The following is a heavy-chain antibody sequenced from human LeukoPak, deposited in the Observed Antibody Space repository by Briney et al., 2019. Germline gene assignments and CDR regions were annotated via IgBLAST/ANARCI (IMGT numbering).Heavy chain of an antibody. CDR1: GFSFSSYE. V-gene: IGHV3-48*03. J-gene: IGHJ4*02. D-gene: IGHD1-1*01. CDR3: ARCTTGRTFGSLREIKRSREIDY. Sequence: GGSLRLSCAASGFSFSSYEMNWVRQAPGKGLEWISYISASGTLTHYADSVEGRFTISRDNAKNSLYLQMNSLRVEDTAVYYCARCTTGRTFGSLREIKRSREIDYWGQGTLVTASS. CDR2: ISASGTLT.